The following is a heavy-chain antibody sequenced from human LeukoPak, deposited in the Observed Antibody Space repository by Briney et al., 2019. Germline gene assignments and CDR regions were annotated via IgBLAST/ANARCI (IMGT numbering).Heavy chain of an antibody. J-gene: IGHJ3*02. Sequence: PGGSLRLSCAASGFTFSSYSMNWVRQAPGKGLEWVSSISSSSYIYYADSVKGRFTISRDNAKNSLYLQMNSLRAEDTAVYYCARGVHYYDSSGYYTDAFDIWGQGTMVTVSS. CDR3: ARGVHYYDSSGYYTDAFDI. CDR2: ISSSSYI. D-gene: IGHD3-22*01. V-gene: IGHV3-21*01. CDR1: GFTFSSYS.